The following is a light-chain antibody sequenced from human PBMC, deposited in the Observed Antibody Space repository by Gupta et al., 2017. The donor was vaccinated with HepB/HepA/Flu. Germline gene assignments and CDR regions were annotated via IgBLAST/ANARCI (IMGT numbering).Light chain of an antibody. CDR1: NSDY. J-gene: IGLJ2*01. CDR2: NVF. V-gene: IGLV2-14*01. Sequence: QSALAQPASVSGSPGQSITISCTGTNSDYVSWYQQYPVKAPKLLLYNVFDRPSGVSHRFSGSKSANTASLTISGLQAEDEANYYCSSYTFTSTLVVFGGGTNLTVL. CDR3: SSYTFTSTLVV.